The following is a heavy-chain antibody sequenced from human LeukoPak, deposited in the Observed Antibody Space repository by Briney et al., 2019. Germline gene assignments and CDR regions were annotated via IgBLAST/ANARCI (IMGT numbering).Heavy chain of an antibody. CDR1: SGSIRSYY. D-gene: IGHD4-23*01. V-gene: IGHV4-59*01. J-gene: IGHJ4*02. CDR3: ARDSFGGFFDY. Sequence: SETLSLTCTVSSGSIRSYYWSWIRQPPGKGLEWIGYIYYSGSTNYNPSLKSRVTISVDTSKNQFSLKLSSVTAADTAVYYCARDSFGGFFDYWGQGTLVTVSS. CDR2: IYYSGST.